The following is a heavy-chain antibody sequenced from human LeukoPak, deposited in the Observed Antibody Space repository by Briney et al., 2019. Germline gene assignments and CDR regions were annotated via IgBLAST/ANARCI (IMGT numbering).Heavy chain of an antibody. V-gene: IGHV1-18*01. Sequence: ASVKVCCKASGYTFTSDGISWVRQAPGQGLEWMGWISAYNGNTNYAQKLQGRVTMTTDTSTSTAYMELRSLRSDDTAVYYCARDPSGGSSGYLDYWGQGTLVTVSS. CDR3: ARDPSGGSSGYLDY. CDR1: GYTFTSDG. CDR2: ISAYNGNT. J-gene: IGHJ4*02. D-gene: IGHD3-22*01.